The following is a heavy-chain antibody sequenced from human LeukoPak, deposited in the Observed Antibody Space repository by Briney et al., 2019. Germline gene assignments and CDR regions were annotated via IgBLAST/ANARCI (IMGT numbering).Heavy chain of an antibody. J-gene: IGHJ4*02. CDR2: ISGSGSTI. CDR1: GFTFITYS. V-gene: IGHV3-48*04. CDR3: AREPPGAYDY. Sequence: GGSLRLSCAASGFTFITYSMNWVRQAPGKGLEWVSYISGSGSTIYYADSVKGRFTISRDNAKNSLYLLMTSLRAEDTAVYYCAREPPGAYDYWGQGTLVTVSS.